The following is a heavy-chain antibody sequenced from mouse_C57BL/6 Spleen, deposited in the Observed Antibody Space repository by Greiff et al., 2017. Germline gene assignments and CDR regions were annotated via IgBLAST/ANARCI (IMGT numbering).Heavy chain of an antibody. V-gene: IGHV1-69*01. D-gene: IGHD2-4*01. Sequence: QVQLQQPGAELVMPGASVKLSCKASGYTFTSYWMHWVKQRPGQGLEWIGEIDPSDSYTNYNQKFKGKSTLTVDKSSSTAYMQLSSLTSEDSAVYYCARAGDYGGFADWGQGTLVTVSA. CDR2: IDPSDSYT. CDR1: GYTFTSYW. CDR3: ARAGDYGGFAD. J-gene: IGHJ3*01.